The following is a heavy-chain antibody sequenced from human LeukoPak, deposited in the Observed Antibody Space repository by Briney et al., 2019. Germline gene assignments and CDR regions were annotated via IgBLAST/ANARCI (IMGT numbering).Heavy chain of an antibody. CDR1: GFIFTNFG. Sequence: GGSLRLSCSASGFIFTNFGIQWVRQTPGKGLEWVAYIAYDSSTTYFGASVKGRVTISRDTSKNTVYLQMNSLRLEDTAVYFCAKDVRGDGHRYFDSWGQGTLVSVSS. D-gene: IGHD5-24*01. CDR3: AKDVRGDGHRYFDS. CDR2: IAYDSSTT. V-gene: IGHV3-30*02. J-gene: IGHJ4*02.